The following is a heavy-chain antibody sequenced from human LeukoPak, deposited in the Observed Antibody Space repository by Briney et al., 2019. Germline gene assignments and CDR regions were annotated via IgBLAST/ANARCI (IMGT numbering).Heavy chain of an antibody. CDR2: IYSGGST. J-gene: IGHJ4*02. CDR3: ARAAGPWPYYFDY. V-gene: IGHV3-53*01. CDR1: GFTVSSNY. Sequence: GGSLRLSCAASGFTVSSNYMSWVRQAPGKGLEWVSVIYSGGSTYYADSVKGRFTISRVNSKNTLYLQMNSLRAEDTAVYYCARAAGPWPYYFDYWGQGTLVTVSS.